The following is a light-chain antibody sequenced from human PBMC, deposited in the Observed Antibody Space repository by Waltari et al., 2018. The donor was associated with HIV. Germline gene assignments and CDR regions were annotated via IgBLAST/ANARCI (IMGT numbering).Light chain of an antibody. CDR3: QSFNDNNEWV. Sequence: NFILTQTHSVSASPGETVIISCTPSSGRLATNHLHRFQHRPGAAPTTIIYEDNQKSSGIPDRFSGSIDTSSNSASLTISGLKTEDEADYYCQSFNDNNEWVFGGGTKVTVL. J-gene: IGLJ3*02. CDR2: EDN. CDR1: SGRLATNH. V-gene: IGLV6-57*03.